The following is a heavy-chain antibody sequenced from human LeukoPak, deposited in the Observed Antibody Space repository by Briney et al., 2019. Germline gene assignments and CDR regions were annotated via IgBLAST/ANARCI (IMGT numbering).Heavy chain of an antibody. J-gene: IGHJ4*02. CDR3: ARAAGSIAVAWYFDY. Sequence: GASVKVSCKASGCTFTGYYMHWVRQAPGQGLEWMGRINPNSGGTNYAQKFQGRVTMTRGTSISTAYMELSRLRSDDTAVYYCARAAGSIAVAWYFDYWGQGTLVTVSS. D-gene: IGHD6-19*01. CDR2: INPNSGGT. CDR1: GCTFTGYY. V-gene: IGHV1-2*06.